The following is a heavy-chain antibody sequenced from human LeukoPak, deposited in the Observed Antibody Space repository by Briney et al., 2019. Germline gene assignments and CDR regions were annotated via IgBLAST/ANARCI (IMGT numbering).Heavy chain of an antibody. CDR2: ISGSGGST. V-gene: IGHV3-23*01. D-gene: IGHD2-15*01. Sequence: GGSLRLSCAASGFTFSSYAMSWVRQAPGKGLEWVSAISGSGGSTYYADSVKGRFTISRDNSKNTLYLQMNSLRAEDTAVYYCAKAAPRGIYYYYYYMDVWGKGTTVTVSS. CDR3: AKAAPRGIYYYYYYMDV. CDR1: GFTFSSYA. J-gene: IGHJ6*03.